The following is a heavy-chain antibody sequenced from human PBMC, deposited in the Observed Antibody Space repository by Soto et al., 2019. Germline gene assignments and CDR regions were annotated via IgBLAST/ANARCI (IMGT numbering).Heavy chain of an antibody. CDR2: ISDDGSKE. CDR3: AKLSWGSGLFYDY. D-gene: IGHD3-10*01. Sequence: PGGSLRLSCAASGFTFSSFGMHWVRQAPGKGLEWVALISDDGSKEYYTDSVKGRFTISRDNSKNTVYLQMNSLRSEDTAVYHCAKLSWGSGLFYDYWGQGTPVTVSS. J-gene: IGHJ4*02. V-gene: IGHV3-30*18. CDR1: GFTFSSFG.